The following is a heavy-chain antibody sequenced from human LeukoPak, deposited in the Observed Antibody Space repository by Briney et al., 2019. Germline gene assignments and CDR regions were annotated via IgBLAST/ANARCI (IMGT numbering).Heavy chain of an antibody. Sequence: GESLKISCKGSGYSLTSYWIGWVRQMPGKGLEWMGIIYPGDSDTRYSPSFQGQVTISADKSISTAYLQWSSLKASDTAMYYCAIPTYYYDSSGYYLGYWGQGTLVTVSS. J-gene: IGHJ4*02. CDR2: IYPGDSDT. D-gene: IGHD3-22*01. CDR1: GYSLTSYW. CDR3: AIPTYYYDSSGYYLGY. V-gene: IGHV5-51*01.